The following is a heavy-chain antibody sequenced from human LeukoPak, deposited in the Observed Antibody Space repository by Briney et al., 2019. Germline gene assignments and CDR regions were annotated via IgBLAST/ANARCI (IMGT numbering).Heavy chain of an antibody. Sequence: ASVKVSCEASGYTFSDYYIHWVRQAPGQGLEWMGWINPNSGSTNYAQNFQGRVTMTRDTSISTAYMELSRLRSDDTAVYYCARSRLCSGGSCYFRCFDPWGQGTLVTVSS. V-gene: IGHV1-2*02. D-gene: IGHD2-15*01. J-gene: IGHJ5*02. CDR3: ARSRLCSGGSCYFRCFDP. CDR1: GYTFSDYY. CDR2: INPNSGST.